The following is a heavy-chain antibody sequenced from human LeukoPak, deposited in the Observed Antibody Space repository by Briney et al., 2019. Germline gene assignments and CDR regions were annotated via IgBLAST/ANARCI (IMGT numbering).Heavy chain of an antibody. Sequence: GGSLRLSCAASGFTFSSYNMNWVRQAPGKGLEWVSAISGGGGSTYYADSVKGRFTISRDNSKNTLYLQMNSLRAEDTAVYYCAKKVGGVYGFDFWGQGTMVTVSS. V-gene: IGHV3-23*01. D-gene: IGHD3-16*01. J-gene: IGHJ3*01. CDR3: AKKVGGVYGFDF. CDR2: ISGGGGST. CDR1: GFTFSSYN.